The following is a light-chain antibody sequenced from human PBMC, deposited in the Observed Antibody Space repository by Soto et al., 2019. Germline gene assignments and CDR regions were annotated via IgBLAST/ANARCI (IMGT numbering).Light chain of an antibody. Sequence: QSALTQPRSVSGSPGQSVTISCTGTSTDVGGYNYVSWYQQYPGKAPKLIIYDVSERPSGVPDRFSGSKSGNTASLTISGLQAEDEADYYCCSYAGSYTVIFGGGTKVTVL. J-gene: IGLJ2*01. V-gene: IGLV2-11*01. CDR1: STDVGGYNY. CDR2: DVS. CDR3: CSYAGSYTVI.